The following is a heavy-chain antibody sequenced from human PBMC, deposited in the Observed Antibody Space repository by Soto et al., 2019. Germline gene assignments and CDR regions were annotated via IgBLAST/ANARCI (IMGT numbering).Heavy chain of an antibody. CDR2: IIPIFGTA. CDR1: GGTFSSYA. CDR3: ARDRRGYYFDY. V-gene: IGHV1-69*06. D-gene: IGHD3-10*01. Sequence: ASVKVSCKASGGTFSSYAISWVRQAPGQGLEWMGGIIPIFGTANYAQKFQGRVTITADKSTSTAYMELSSLRSEDTAVYYCARDRRGYYFDYWGQGNLVTVSS. J-gene: IGHJ4*02.